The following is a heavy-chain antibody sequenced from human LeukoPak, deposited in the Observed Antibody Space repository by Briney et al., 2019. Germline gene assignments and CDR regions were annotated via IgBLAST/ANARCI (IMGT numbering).Heavy chain of an antibody. D-gene: IGHD2-21*02. Sequence: GGSLRLSCAASGFTFSSYAMSWVRQAPGKGLEWVSAISGSGGSTYYADSVKGRFTISRDNSKNTLYLQMNSLRAKDTAVYYCAKALAYCGGDCYSFGGFFDYWGQGTLVTVSS. CDR3: AKALAYCGGDCYSFGGFFDY. J-gene: IGHJ4*02. V-gene: IGHV3-23*01. CDR1: GFTFSSYA. CDR2: ISGSGGST.